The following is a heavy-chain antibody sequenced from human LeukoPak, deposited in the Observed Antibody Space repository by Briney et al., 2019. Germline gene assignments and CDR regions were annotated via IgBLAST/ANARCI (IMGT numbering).Heavy chain of an antibody. CDR2: IYHSGST. CDR3: ARGRDYYGSGSYYTS. CDR1: GGSISSGGYS. V-gene: IGHV4-30-2*01. J-gene: IGHJ5*02. Sequence: SQTLSLTCAVSGGSISSGGYSWSWIRQPPGKGLEWIGYIYHSGSTYYNPSLKSRVTIPVDRSKNQFSLKLSSVTAADTAVYYCARGRDYYGSGSYYTSWGQGTLVTVSS. D-gene: IGHD3-10*01.